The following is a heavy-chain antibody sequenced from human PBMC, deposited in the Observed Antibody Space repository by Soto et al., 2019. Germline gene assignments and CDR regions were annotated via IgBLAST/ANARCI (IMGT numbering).Heavy chain of an antibody. CDR3: AKDKGVFNWATSYFDY. CDR1: GFTFSNYA. J-gene: IGHJ4*02. D-gene: IGHD1-1*01. V-gene: IGHV3-30*18. CDR2: TSYDGNNE. Sequence: EGCLRLSCAASGFTFSNYALHWVRQAPGKGLEWVALTSYDGNNEYYTDSVKGRFTISRDNSKNTLFLQMNSPRPEDTAVYYCAKDKGVFNWATSYFDYWGQGALVTVSS.